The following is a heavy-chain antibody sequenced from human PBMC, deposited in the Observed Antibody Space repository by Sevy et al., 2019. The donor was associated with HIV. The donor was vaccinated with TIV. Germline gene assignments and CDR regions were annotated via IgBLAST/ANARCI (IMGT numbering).Heavy chain of an antibody. D-gene: IGHD3-9*01. CDR3: ARRNILTGYGHYGMDV. Sequence: GGSLRLSCAASGFTFSSYAMHWVRQAPGKGLEWVAVISYDGSNKYYADSVKGRFTISRDNSKNTLYPQMNSLRAEDTAVYYCARRNILTGYGHYGMDVWGQGTTVTVSS. V-gene: IGHV3-30-3*01. J-gene: IGHJ6*02. CDR1: GFTFSSYA. CDR2: ISYDGSNK.